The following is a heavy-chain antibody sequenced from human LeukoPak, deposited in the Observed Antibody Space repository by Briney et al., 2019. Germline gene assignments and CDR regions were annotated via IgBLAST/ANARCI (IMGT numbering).Heavy chain of an antibody. CDR2: LKQQGSEK. CDR1: RFNFSNCW. CDR3: ARGYYDPDAFDI. Sequence: GESLTLSCAPSRFNFSNCWMNCVRQAPGKGLEWVAKLKQQGSEKYYLASVKGRFTISQIHAKNSLYLQDTRMRRQDTAVYYCARGYYDPDAFDIWGPGTMVSVSS. D-gene: IGHD3-22*01. V-gene: IGHV3-7*01. J-gene: IGHJ3*02.